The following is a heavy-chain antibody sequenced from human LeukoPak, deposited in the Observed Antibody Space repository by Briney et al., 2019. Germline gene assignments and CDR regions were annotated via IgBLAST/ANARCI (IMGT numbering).Heavy chain of an antibody. CDR1: GFTFSTYS. Sequence: HPGGSLRLSCAASGFTFSTYSMNWVRQAPGKGLEWVANIKQDGSEKYYVDSVKGRFTISRDNAKNSLYLQMNSLRAEDTAVYYCARERLNYYDSSGPFDYWGQGTLVTVSS. CDR2: IKQDGSEK. CDR3: ARERLNYYDSSGPFDY. V-gene: IGHV3-7*01. D-gene: IGHD3-22*01. J-gene: IGHJ4*02.